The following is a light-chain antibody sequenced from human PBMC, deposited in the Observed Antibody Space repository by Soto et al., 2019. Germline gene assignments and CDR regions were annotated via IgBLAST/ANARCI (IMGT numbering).Light chain of an antibody. Sequence: QSALTQPRSVSGSPGQSVTVSCTGTSSDVGGYNFVSWYQQHPGKAPKLMIYDVSKRPSGVSDRFSGSKSGNTASLTISGLQAEDEAVYFCCSYAGTYVYVFRTGTKLTVL. CDR3: CSYAGTYVYV. J-gene: IGLJ1*01. CDR2: DVS. CDR1: SSDVGGYNF. V-gene: IGLV2-11*01.